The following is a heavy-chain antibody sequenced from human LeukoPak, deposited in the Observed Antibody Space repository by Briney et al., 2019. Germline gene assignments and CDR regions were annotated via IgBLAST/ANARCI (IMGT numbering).Heavy chain of an antibody. V-gene: IGHV4-59*07. J-gene: IGHJ4*02. CDR2: NYYSGRN. D-gene: IGHD2/OR15-2a*01. CDR1: GGSISSYY. Sequence: WDTLSLTCTVSGGSISSYYCSWVRQPPGKGLEWIGNNYYSGRNNYTPSPKGRVTISLDTPKNQLSLKLGSETAADAPVLYCARHFYKRDFDYWGQGSLVTVSS. CDR3: ARHFYKRDFDY.